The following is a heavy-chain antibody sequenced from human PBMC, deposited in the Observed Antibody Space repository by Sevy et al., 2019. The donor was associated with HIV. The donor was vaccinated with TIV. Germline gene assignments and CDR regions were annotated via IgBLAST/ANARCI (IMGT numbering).Heavy chain of an antibody. D-gene: IGHD3-3*01. Sequence: GGSLRLSCAASGFTFSSYAMSWVRHAPGKGLEWVSAISGSGGSTYYADSVKGRFTISRDNSKNTLYLQMNSLRAEDTAVYYCAKTLRRFVEWGAFDYWGQGTLVTVSS. CDR1: GFTFSSYA. CDR3: AKTLRRFVEWGAFDY. J-gene: IGHJ4*02. V-gene: IGHV3-23*01. CDR2: ISGSGGST.